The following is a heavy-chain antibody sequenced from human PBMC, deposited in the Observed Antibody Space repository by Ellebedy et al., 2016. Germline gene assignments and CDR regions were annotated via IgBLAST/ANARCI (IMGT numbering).Heavy chain of an antibody. J-gene: IGHJ4*02. CDR2: INDDGDNT. Sequence: GGSLRLSXVASGFTFSTYWMLWVRQAPGKGLVWVSRINDDGDNTLYADSVKGRFTISRDNAKNTLYLQMDSLRAEDTAVYYCAREIRNSYYWADSWGQGTLVTVSS. CDR3: AREIRNSYYWADS. V-gene: IGHV3-74*01. D-gene: IGHD1-26*01. CDR1: GFTFSTYW.